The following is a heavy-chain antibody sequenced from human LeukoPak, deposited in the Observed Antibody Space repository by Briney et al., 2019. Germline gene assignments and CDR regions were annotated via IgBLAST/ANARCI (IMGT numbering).Heavy chain of an antibody. CDR1: GFTFSSYA. CDR3: ARGGRYCSSTSCSKWWFDP. Sequence: GGSLRLSCAASGFTFSSYAMSWVRQAPGKGLEWVSAISGSGGSTYYADSVKGRFTISRDNAKNSLYLQMNSLRAEDTAVYYCARGGRYCSSTSCSKWWFDPWGQGTLVTVSS. D-gene: IGHD2-2*01. V-gene: IGHV3-23*01. CDR2: ISGSGGST. J-gene: IGHJ5*02.